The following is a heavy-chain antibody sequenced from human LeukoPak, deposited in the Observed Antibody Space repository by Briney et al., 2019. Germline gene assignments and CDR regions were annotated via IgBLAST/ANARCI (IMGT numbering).Heavy chain of an antibody. CDR2: INHSGST. V-gene: IGHV4-34*01. CDR3: ASGYGSDRWFDY. D-gene: IGHD6-19*01. Sequence: PSETLSLTCAVYGGSFSGYYWSWIRQPPGKGLEWIGEINHSGSTNYNPSLKSRVTISVDTSKNQFSLKLSSVTAADTAVYYCASGYGSDRWFDYWGQGTLVTVSS. CDR1: GGSFSGYY. J-gene: IGHJ4*02.